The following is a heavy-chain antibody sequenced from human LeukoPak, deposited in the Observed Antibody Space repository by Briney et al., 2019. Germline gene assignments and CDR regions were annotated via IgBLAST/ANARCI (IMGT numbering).Heavy chain of an antibody. Sequence: RRSLRLSCAPSGFTFTNDGMHSVRQAPGKGLEWGAGISYEGSNEYSADSVKGRFTISRDTSKNTLYLQMNSLRAEDTALYYCARKFLTGRLIDYWGQGTLVTVSS. CDR1: GFTFTNDG. J-gene: IGHJ4*02. V-gene: IGHV3-30*03. CDR2: ISYEGSNE. D-gene: IGHD3-3*01. CDR3: ARKFLTGRLIDY.